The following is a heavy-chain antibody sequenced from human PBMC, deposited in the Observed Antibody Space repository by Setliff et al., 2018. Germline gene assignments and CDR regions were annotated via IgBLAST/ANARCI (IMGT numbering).Heavy chain of an antibody. CDR3: ARGDGGTTPSVGY. CDR2: INTKTGNP. Sequence: VASVKVSCKASGYTLNNYAMNWVRQAPGQGFEWMGWINTKTGNPTYAQDFTGRLVFSLDTSVNTAFVQISSLKAEDTAVYYCARGDGGTTPSVGYWGQGTLVTVSS. D-gene: IGHD1-7*01. J-gene: IGHJ4*02. V-gene: IGHV7-4-1*02. CDR1: GYTLNNYA.